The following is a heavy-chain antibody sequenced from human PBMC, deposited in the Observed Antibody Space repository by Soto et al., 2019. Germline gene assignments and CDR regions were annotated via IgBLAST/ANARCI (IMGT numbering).Heavy chain of an antibody. CDR1: GYTFPTYG. CDR2: INTSNGNT. CDR3: ARDYVLGTYAGY. J-gene: IGHJ4*02. V-gene: IGHV1-18*01. Sequence: QVQLVQSGAEVKKPGASVKVSCKASGYTFPTYGITWVRQAPGQGLEWMGWINTSNGNTNYAQIVQDRVTMTTDTSTNTAYMELRSLRSDDTAVYYCARDYVLGTYAGYWGQGTLVTVSS. D-gene: IGHD3-16*01.